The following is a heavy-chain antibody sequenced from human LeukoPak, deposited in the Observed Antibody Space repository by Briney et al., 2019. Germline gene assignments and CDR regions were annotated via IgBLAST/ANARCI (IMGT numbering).Heavy chain of an antibody. CDR1: GFTFSRYS. CDR3: ARDLSMDV. Sequence: PGGSLRLSCAASGFTFSRYSMNWVRQAPGKGLEWVSSISSSSSYIYHADSVKGRFTISRDNAKNSLYLQMNSLRAEDTAVYYCARDLSMDVWGQGTTVTVSS. J-gene: IGHJ6*02. CDR2: ISSSSSYI. V-gene: IGHV3-21*01.